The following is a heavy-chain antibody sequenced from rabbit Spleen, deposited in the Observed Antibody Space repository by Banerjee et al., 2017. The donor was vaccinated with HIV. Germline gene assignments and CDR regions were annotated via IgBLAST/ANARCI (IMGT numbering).Heavy chain of an antibody. J-gene: IGHJ6*01. CDR3: ARDTSSSFSSYGMDL. D-gene: IGHD1-1*01. CDR2: IDTGSSGFT. CDR1: GVSFGSSSY. Sequence: QSLEESGGDLVKPGASLTLTYTASGVSFGSSSYMCWVRQAPGKGLEWIACIDTGSSGFTYFATWAKGRFTCSKTSSTTVTLQMTRLTAADTATYFCARDTSSSFSSYGMDLWGPGTLVTVS. V-gene: IGHV1S40*01.